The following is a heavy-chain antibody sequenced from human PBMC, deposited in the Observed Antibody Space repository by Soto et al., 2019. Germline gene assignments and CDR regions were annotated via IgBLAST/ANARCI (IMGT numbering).Heavy chain of an antibody. V-gene: IGHV4-4*02. D-gene: IGHD2-21*02. CDR3: AREIVTAGGNNYFDP. Sequence: QVQLQESGPRLVKPSGSLSLTCGVSGGTVASSHCWSWVRQSPGGGLEWIGNVYHTGDTNFNPSLQSRVTISVDKSNTQFSLRLNSLSAADTAVYFCAREIVTAGGNNYFDPWGPGTLVTVSS. J-gene: IGHJ5*02. CDR2: VYHTGDT. CDR1: GGTVASSHC.